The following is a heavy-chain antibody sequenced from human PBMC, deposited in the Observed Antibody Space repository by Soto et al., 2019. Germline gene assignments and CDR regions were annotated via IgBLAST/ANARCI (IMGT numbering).Heavy chain of an antibody. Sequence: ASVKVSCKASGYTFTSYGISWVRQAPGQGLEWMGWISAYNGNTNYAQKLQGRVTMTTDTSTSTAYMELRSLRSDDTAVYYCAIDGSPIAVAPIDYWGQGTLVTVSS. J-gene: IGHJ4*02. CDR2: ISAYNGNT. V-gene: IGHV1-18*01. CDR1: GYTFTSYG. CDR3: AIDGSPIAVAPIDY. D-gene: IGHD6-19*01.